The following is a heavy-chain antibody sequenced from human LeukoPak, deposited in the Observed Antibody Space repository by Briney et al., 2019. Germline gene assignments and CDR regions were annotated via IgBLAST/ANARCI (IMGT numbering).Heavy chain of an antibody. CDR3: AKDRRRDGYNYLQASDY. Sequence: GGSLRLSCAASGFTFSSYAMSWVRQAPGKGLEWVSAISSSGGSTYYADSVKGRFTISRDNSKNTLYLQMNSLRAEDTAVYYCAKDRRRDGYNYLQASDYWGQGTLVTVSS. J-gene: IGHJ4*02. CDR2: ISSSGGST. D-gene: IGHD5-24*01. CDR1: GFTFSSYA. V-gene: IGHV3-23*01.